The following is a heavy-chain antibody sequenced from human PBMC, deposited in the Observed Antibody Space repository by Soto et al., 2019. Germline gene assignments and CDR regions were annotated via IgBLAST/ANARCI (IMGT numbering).Heavy chain of an antibody. CDR2: IYYSGST. CDR1: GGSISSYY. Sequence: SETLSLTCTVSGGSISSYYWIWIRQPPGKGLEWIGYIYYSGSTNYNPSLKSRVTISVDTSKNQFSLKLSSVTAADTAVYYCAREAPRNTAMVMVYFDYWGQGTLVTVSS. CDR3: AREAPRNTAMVMVYFDY. V-gene: IGHV4-59*01. J-gene: IGHJ4*02. D-gene: IGHD5-18*01.